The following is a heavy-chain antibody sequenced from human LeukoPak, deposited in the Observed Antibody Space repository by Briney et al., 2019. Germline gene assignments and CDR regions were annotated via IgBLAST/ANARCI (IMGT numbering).Heavy chain of an antibody. CDR3: ARDNNLWSYRVYYYYYYMDV. D-gene: IGHD1-26*01. Sequence: PGGSLRLSCAASGFTFSSYWMSWVRQAPGKGLEWVANIKQDGSEKYYVDSVKGRFTISRDNAKNSLYLQMNSLRAEDTAVYYCARDNNLWSYRVYYYYYYMDVWGKGTTVTVSS. J-gene: IGHJ6*03. CDR1: GFTFSSYW. CDR2: IKQDGSEK. V-gene: IGHV3-7*01.